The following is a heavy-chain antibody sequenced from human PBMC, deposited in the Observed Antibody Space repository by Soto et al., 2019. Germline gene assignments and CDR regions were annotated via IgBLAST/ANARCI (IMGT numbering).Heavy chain of an antibody. J-gene: IGHJ5*02. D-gene: IGHD2-15*01. Sequence: LSLTCAVYGGSFSGYYWSWIRQPPGKGLEWIGEINHSGSTNYNPSLKSRITITVDTSKNQFSLKLSSMTAADTVVYYCARGTSIVVVVAATVRNWFDPWGQGTLVTVSS. CDR2: INHSGST. CDR1: GGSFSGYY. CDR3: ARGTSIVVVVAATVRNWFDP. V-gene: IGHV4-34*01.